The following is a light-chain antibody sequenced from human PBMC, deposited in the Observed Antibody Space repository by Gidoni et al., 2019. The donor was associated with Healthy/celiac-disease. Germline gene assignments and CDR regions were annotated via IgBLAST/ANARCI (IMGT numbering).Light chain of an antibody. CDR3: QQLNSYPRT. CDR1: QGISSY. CDR2: AAS. Sequence: DSQWTQSPSFLSASVGDRVTITCRASQGISSYLAWYQQKPGKAPKLLIYAASTLQSGVPSRFSGSGSGTEFTLTISSLQPEDFATYYCQQLNSYPRTFGQGTKLEIK. V-gene: IGKV1-9*01. J-gene: IGKJ2*02.